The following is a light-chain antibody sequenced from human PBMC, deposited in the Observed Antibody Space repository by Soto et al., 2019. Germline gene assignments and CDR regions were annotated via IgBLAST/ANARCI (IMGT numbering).Light chain of an antibody. J-gene: IGKJ1*01. V-gene: IGKV3-20*01. CDR3: QQYGSSYPWT. CDR1: QGVISNY. CDR2: GAS. Sequence: EIVLTQSPGTLALSPGERATLSCRASQGVISNYLAWYQQKPGQAPRLLLYGASSRATGIPHRFSGSGSGTAFTLTLSRLEPEDFAVYYCQQYGSSYPWTFGQGTKVDIK.